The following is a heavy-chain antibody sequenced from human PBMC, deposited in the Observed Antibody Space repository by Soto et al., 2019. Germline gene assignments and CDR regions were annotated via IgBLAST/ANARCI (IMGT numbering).Heavy chain of an antibody. CDR2: MNRNSGNT. V-gene: IGHV1-8*01. CDR1: GYTFTSYD. Sequence: QVQLVQSGAEVKKPGASVKVSCKASGYTFTSYDINWVRQATGQGLEWMGWMNRNSGNTGYAQKFQGRVTITRNTSISTAYMELSSLRSEDTAVYYCARANVLRFLEWLPGGMDVWGQGTTVTVSS. J-gene: IGHJ6*02. D-gene: IGHD3-3*01. CDR3: ARANVLRFLEWLPGGMDV.